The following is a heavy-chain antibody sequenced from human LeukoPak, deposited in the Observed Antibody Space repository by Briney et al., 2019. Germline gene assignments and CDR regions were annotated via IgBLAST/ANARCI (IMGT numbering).Heavy chain of an antibody. Sequence: SVKIFCKAAGGNFSSYAISWVRQAPGQGLEEMGGIIPIFGTANYAHKFQRRVTITADKSTSTAYMVLSSVSSDDTYVYYCASLGGDIVATIDYWGQGTLVTVSS. J-gene: IGHJ4*02. D-gene: IGHD5-12*01. CDR3: ASLGGDIVATIDY. CDR1: GGNFSSYA. V-gene: IGHV1-69*06. CDR2: IIPIFGTA.